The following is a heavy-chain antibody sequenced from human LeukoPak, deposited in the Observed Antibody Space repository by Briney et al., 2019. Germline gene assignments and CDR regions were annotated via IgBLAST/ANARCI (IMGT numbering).Heavy chain of an antibody. CDR2: IYTGGST. J-gene: IGHJ4*02. V-gene: IGHV4-4*07. CDR3: ARGAYGGDGRSFFDY. Sequence: SETLSLTXTVSGGSMSGYYWSWIRQPAGKGLEWIGRIYTGGSTNYNPSLKSRVTMSVDTSKNQFSLKVTTVTAADTAVYYCARGAYGGDGRSFFDYWGQGTLVTVSS. D-gene: IGHD4-23*01. CDR1: GGSMSGYY.